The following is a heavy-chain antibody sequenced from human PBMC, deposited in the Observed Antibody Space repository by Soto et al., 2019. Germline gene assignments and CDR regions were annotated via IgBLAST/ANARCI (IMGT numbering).Heavy chain of an antibody. J-gene: IGHJ5*02. CDR2: ISYDGSTK. V-gene: IGHV3-30*04. CDR3: ARDRLLERGNWFAP. D-gene: IGHD3-3*01. Sequence: GGSLRLSCAASGFTFSSYAMHWVRQAPGKGLEWVAFISYDGSTKDYADSVKGRFTISRDNSKNTLYLQMNSLRPEDTAVYYCARDRLLERGNWFAPWGQGDLVTVSS. CDR1: GFTFSSYA.